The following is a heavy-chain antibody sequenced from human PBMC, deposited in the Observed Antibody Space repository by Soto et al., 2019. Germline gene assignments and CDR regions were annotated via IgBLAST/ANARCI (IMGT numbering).Heavy chain of an antibody. CDR3: ARDKVTTLVYYYYGMDV. V-gene: IGHV3-21*01. CDR2: ISSSSSYI. J-gene: IGHJ6*02. D-gene: IGHD4-17*01. CDR1: GFTFRSFT. Sequence: GGSLRLSCAASGFTFRSFTMNWVRQAPGKGLEWVSTISSSSSYIYYADSVKGRFTISRDNAKNSLYLQMNSLRAEDTAVYYCARDKVTTLVYYYYGMDVWGQGTTVTVSS.